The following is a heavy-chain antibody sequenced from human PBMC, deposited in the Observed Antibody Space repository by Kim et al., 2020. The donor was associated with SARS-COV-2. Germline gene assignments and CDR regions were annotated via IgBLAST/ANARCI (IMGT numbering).Heavy chain of an antibody. Sequence: STNYNPSLKSRVTISVDKSKNQFSLKLSSVTAADTAVYYCVTKNWGYFDYWGQGTLVTVSS. D-gene: IGHD3-16*01. CDR2: ST. CDR3: VTKNWGYFDY. J-gene: IGHJ4*02. V-gene: IGHV4-4*02.